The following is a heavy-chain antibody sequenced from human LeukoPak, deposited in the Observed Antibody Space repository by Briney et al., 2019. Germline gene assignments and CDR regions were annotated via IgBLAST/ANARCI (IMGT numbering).Heavy chain of an antibody. Sequence: ASVKVSCKASGYTFTSHYMHWVRQAPGQGLEWMGIINPSGGSTSYAQKFQGRVTMTRDMSTSTVYMELSSLRSEATAVYYCARDYNWNGHDAFDIWGQGTMVTVSS. CDR3: ARDYNWNGHDAFDI. V-gene: IGHV1-46*01. CDR2: INPSGGST. D-gene: IGHD1-20*01. CDR1: GYTFTSHY. J-gene: IGHJ3*02.